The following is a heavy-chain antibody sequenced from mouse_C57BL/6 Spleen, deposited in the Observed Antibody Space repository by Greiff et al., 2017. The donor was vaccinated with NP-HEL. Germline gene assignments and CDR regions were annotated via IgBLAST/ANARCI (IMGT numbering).Heavy chain of an antibody. CDR3: TREGTRWYFDV. CDR2: IDPETGGT. Sequence: QVQLQQSGAELVRPGASVTLSCKASGYTFTDYEMHWVKQTPVHGLEWIGAIDPETGGTAYNQKFKGKAILTADKSSSTAYMELRSLTSEDSAVYYCTREGTRWYFDVWGTGTTVTVSS. V-gene: IGHV1-15*01. D-gene: IGHD1-1*01. J-gene: IGHJ1*03. CDR1: GYTFTDYE.